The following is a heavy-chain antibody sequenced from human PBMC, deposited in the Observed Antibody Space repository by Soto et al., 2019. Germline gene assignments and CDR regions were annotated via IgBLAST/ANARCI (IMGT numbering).Heavy chain of an antibody. V-gene: IGHV4-39*01. CDR2: IYYSGST. CDR1: GGSISSSSYY. Sequence: SETLSLTCTVSGGSISSSSYYWGWIRQPPGKGLEWIGSIYYSGSTYYNQSLKSRVTISVDTSKNQFSLKLSSVTAADTAVYYCASTHYDFWSGYHPAGYMDVWGKGTTVTVSS. D-gene: IGHD3-3*01. J-gene: IGHJ6*03. CDR3: ASTHYDFWSGYHPAGYMDV.